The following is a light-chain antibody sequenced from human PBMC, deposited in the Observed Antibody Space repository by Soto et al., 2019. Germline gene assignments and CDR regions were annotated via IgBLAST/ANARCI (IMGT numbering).Light chain of an antibody. J-gene: IGKJ2*01. Sequence: EIVLTQSQATLSLSPGERATLSCRASQSIGSFLAWYQQKPGQVPRLLIYDASNRATGIPARFRGSGSGTDFTLTINGLEPEDFAVYYCQQRSNWPFTFDQGTKLEIK. CDR2: DAS. CDR1: QSIGSF. CDR3: QQRSNWPFT. V-gene: IGKV3-11*01.